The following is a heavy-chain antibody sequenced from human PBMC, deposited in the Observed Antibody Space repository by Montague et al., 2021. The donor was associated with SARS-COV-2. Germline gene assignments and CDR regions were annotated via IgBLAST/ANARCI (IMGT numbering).Heavy chain of an antibody. D-gene: IGHD3/OR15-3a*01. CDR1: GDSIMTNNW. CDR2: IYQSGST. J-gene: IGHJ4*02. CDR3: VRAGWLDTRPAV. V-gene: IGHV4-4*02. Sequence: SETLSLTCAVSGDSIMTNNWWCWVRQPPGKGLEWVGEIYQSGSTNCNPSIKSRVTMSIDKSKNQFSLEMNSVTDADTAIYYCVRAGWLDTRPAVWGQGALVTVSS.